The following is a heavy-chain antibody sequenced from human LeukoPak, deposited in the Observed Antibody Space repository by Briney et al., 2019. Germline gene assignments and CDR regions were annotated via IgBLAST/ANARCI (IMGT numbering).Heavy chain of an antibody. Sequence: SETLSLTCTVSGASISRYYWSWIWQPLGKGLEWIGYFHHSGNTNYNPSLSSRITMSVDTSKNQFSLKLNSVTAADTAIYYCARRAAALDHWGQGTLVTVSS. CDR3: ARRAAALDH. CDR1: GASISRYY. V-gene: IGHV4-59*08. D-gene: IGHD6-13*01. CDR2: FHHSGNT. J-gene: IGHJ4*02.